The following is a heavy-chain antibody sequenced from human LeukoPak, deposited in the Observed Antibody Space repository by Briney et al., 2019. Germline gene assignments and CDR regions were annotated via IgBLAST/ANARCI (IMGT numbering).Heavy chain of an antibody. CDR2: VNRDGSET. V-gene: IGHV3-7*03. CDR1: GFALSSHW. D-gene: IGHD2-8*01. Sequence: GGSLRLSCAASGFALSSHWMTWVRQVPGRGPEWVANVNRDGSETYFLDSVKGRFTISKDNAKNSLYLQMNSLRAEDTALYHCARNNAMDVWGQGTTVIVSS. J-gene: IGHJ6*02. CDR3: ARNNAMDV.